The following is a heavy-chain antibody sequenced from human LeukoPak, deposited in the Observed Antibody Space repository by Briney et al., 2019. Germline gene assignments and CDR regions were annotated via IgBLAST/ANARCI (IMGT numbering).Heavy chain of an antibody. CDR2: IIPIFGTA. V-gene: IGHV1-69*05. Sequence: SVKVSCKASGGTFSSYAISWVRQAPGQGLEWMGGIIPIFGTANYAQKFQGRVTITTDESTSTAYMELSSLRSEDTAVYYCARGTYYYDSSGYYTNRFDPWGQGTLVTVSS. CDR1: GGTFSSYA. CDR3: ARGTYYYDSSGYYTNRFDP. D-gene: IGHD3-22*01. J-gene: IGHJ5*02.